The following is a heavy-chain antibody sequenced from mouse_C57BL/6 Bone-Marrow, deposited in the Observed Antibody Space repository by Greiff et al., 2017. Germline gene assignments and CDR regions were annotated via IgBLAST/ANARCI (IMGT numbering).Heavy chain of an antibody. J-gene: IGHJ1*03. CDR2: IYPRSGNT. CDR1: GYTFTSYG. V-gene: IGHV1-81*01. Sequence: QVQPQQSGAELARPGASVKLSCKASGYTFTSYGISWVKQRTGQGLEWIGEIYPRSGNTYYNEKFKGKATLTADKSSSTAYMELRSLTSEDSAVYFCARVLGFDVWGTGTTVTVSS. CDR3: ARVLGFDV.